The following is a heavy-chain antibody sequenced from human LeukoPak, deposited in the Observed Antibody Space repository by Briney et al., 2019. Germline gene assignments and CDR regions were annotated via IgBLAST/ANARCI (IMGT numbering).Heavy chain of an antibody. D-gene: IGHD1-26*01. CDR3: VRDLGGRSGH. CDR2: INRGGSRT. V-gene: IGHV3-74*01. Sequence: PGGSLRLSCAASGFTFSNHWMHWVRQAPGKGLMWVSRINRGGSRTDYADSVKGRFTISRDDAKNTLYLQMNSLRAEDTAVYYCVRDLGGRSGHWGQGTLVTVSS. CDR1: GFTFSNHW. J-gene: IGHJ4*02.